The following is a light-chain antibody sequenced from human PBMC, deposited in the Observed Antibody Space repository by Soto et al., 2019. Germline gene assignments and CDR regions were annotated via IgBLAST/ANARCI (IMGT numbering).Light chain of an antibody. CDR2: EVT. Sequence: QSALTQPASVSGSPGQSIAISCTGTSSDVGGYDYVSWYQQHPDKAPKLMIYEVTKRPSWVSNRFSGSKSGNTASLTISGLQPEDEADYYCSSNTSGSTRVFGSGTKLTVL. V-gene: IGLV2-14*01. J-gene: IGLJ1*01. CDR3: SSNTSGSTRV. CDR1: SSDVGGYDY.